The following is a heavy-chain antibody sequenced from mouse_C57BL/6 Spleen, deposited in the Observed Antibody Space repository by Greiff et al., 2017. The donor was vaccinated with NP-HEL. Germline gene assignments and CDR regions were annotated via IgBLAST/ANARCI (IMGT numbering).Heavy chain of an antibody. CDR3: ATGGYGVDY. CDR1: GYTFTSYW. CDR2: IDPSDSET. J-gene: IGHJ4*01. D-gene: IGHD2-2*01. Sequence: QVQLKQSGAELVRPGSSVKLSCKASGYTFTSYWMHWVKQRPIQGLEWIGNIDPSDSETHYNQKFKDKATLTVDKSSSTAYMQLSSLTSEDSAVYYCATGGYGVDYWGQGTSVTVSS. V-gene: IGHV1-52*01.